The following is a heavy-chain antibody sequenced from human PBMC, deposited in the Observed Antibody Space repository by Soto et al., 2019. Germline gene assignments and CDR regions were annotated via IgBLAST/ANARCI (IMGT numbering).Heavy chain of an antibody. CDR1: GFTFSSYW. Sequence: GGSLRLSCAASGFTFSSYWMHWVRQAPGKGLVWVSRINSDGSSTSYADSVKGRFTISRDNAKNTLYLQMNSLRAEDTAVYYCARDWDSITMVRGAYYFDYWGQGTLVTVSS. J-gene: IGHJ4*02. V-gene: IGHV3-74*01. CDR3: ARDWDSITMVRGAYYFDY. CDR2: INSDGSST. D-gene: IGHD3-10*01.